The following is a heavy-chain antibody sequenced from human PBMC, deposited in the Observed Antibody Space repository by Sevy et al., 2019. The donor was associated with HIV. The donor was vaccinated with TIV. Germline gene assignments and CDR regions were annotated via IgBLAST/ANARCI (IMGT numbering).Heavy chain of an antibody. CDR3: TAISTTSVFDP. CDR1: GYSFSNYG. J-gene: IGHJ5*02. Sequence: ASVKVSCKASGYSFSNYGLTWVRQAPGQGLEWMGWISGYNGETHYAQKFQGRVTMTRETSTTTAYMELRSLNFEDTALYYCTAISTTSVFDPWGQGTLVTVSS. D-gene: IGHD1-7*01. CDR2: ISGYNGET. V-gene: IGHV1-18*01.